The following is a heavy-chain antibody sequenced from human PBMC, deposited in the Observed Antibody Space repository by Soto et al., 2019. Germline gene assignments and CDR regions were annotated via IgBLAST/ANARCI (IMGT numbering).Heavy chain of an antibody. CDR1: GFPFRSCA. CDR2: IIDSGAST. CDR3: AKGRSYYYYYGVDV. J-gene: IGHJ6*02. Sequence: PGGSLSLSCAASGFPFRSCAMGWVRQAPGKGLEWVSDIIDSGASTYYADSVKGRFTISRDNSKSTLYLQMNSLRAEDTALYYCAKGRSYYYYYGVDVWGQGTTVTVSS. V-gene: IGHV3-23*01.